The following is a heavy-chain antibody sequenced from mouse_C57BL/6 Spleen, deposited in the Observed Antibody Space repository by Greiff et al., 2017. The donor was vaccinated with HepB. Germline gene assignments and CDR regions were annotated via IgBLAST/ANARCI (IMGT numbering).Heavy chain of an antibody. V-gene: IGHV5-17*01. CDR3: ARGEVTTGFAY. D-gene: IGHD2-2*01. CDR2: ISSGRSTI. Sequence: VQLKQSGGGLVKPGGSLKLSCAASGFTFSDYGMHWVRQAPEKGLEWVAYISSGRSTIYYADTVKGRFTISRDNAKNTLFLQMTSLRSEDTAMYYCARGEVTTGFAYWGQGTLVTVSA. J-gene: IGHJ3*01. CDR1: GFTFSDYG.